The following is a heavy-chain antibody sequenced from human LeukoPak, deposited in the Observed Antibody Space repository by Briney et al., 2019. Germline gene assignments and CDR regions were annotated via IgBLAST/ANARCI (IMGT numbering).Heavy chain of an antibody. V-gene: IGHV5-51*01. CDR2: IYPGDSDT. CDR3: ARWPEYSGSQGGYYGMDV. Sequence: GESLKISCKGSGYSFTSYWIGRVRQMPGKGLEWMGIIYPGDSDTRYSPSFQGQVTISADKSISAAYLQWSSLKASDTAMYYCARWPEYSGSQGGYYGMDVWGQGTTVTVSS. J-gene: IGHJ6*02. CDR1: GYSFTSYW. D-gene: IGHD1-26*01.